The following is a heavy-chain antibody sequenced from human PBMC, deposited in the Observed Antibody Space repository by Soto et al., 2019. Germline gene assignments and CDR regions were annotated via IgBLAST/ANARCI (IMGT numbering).Heavy chain of an antibody. Sequence: SETLSLTCTVSGGSISSGGYYWSWIRQHPGKGLEWIGYIYYSGSTYYNPSLKSRVTISVDTSKNQFSLKLSSVTAADTAVYYCARYVDTAMVRSDWGQGTLVTVSS. V-gene: IGHV4-31*03. D-gene: IGHD5-18*01. CDR3: ARYVDTAMVRSD. J-gene: IGHJ4*02. CDR2: IYYSGST. CDR1: GGSISSGGYY.